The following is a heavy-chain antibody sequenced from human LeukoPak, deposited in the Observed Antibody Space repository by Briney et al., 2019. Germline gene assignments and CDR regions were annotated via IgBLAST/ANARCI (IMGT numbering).Heavy chain of an antibody. J-gene: IGHJ4*02. CDR2: IYSGGST. CDR3: ARAAARRFLDY. V-gene: IGHV3-53*01. Sequence: GGSLRLSCAASGFTVSSNYMSWVRQAPGKGLEWVSVIYSGGSTYYADSVKGRFTISRDNSKNTLYLQMSSLRAEDTAVYYCARAAARRFLDYWGQGTLVTVSS. CDR1: GFTVSSNY. D-gene: IGHD6-6*01.